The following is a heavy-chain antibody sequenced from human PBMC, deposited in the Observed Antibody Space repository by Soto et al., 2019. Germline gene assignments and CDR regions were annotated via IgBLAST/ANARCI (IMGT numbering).Heavy chain of an antibody. CDR3: ARHVPYCTTPTRSYIEVIFDP. J-gene: IGHJ5*02. V-gene: IGHV4-39*01. Sequence: SETLSLTCTVSGDSITSSNYYWGWVRQPPGKGLEWIGAFSPSGNVYSKSPLKSRVSMSVDSSRNEFSLTLKSVTVADTAVYYCARHVPYCTTPTRSYIEVIFDPCGRGTLVTVSS. CDR2: FSPSGNV. D-gene: IGHD2-8*01. CDR1: GDSITSSNYY.